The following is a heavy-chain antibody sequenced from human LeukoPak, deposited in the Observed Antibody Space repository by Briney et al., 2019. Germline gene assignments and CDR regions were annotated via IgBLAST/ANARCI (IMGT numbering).Heavy chain of an antibody. J-gene: IGHJ3*02. CDR2: IYPGDSDT. V-gene: IGHV5-51*01. CDR1: GYSFTSYW. Sequence: GESLKISCKGSGYSFTSYWIGWVRQMPGKGLEWMGIIYPGDSDTRYSPSFQGQVTISADRSVSTAYLQWSSLKASDTAMYYCARHRSTSSLGVFDMWGQGTMVSVSS. CDR3: ARHRSTSSLGVFDM. D-gene: IGHD6-6*01.